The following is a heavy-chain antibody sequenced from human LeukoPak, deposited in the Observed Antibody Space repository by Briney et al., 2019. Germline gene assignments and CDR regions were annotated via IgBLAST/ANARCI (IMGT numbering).Heavy chain of an antibody. J-gene: IGHJ5*02. CDR2: MNPNSGNT. V-gene: IGHV1-8*01. Sequence: GASVKVSCKASGYTLTSYDINWVRQATGQGLEWMGWMNPNSGNTGYAQKFQGRVTMTRNTSISTAYMELSSLRSEDTAVYYRAREILREGWFDPWGQGTLVTVSS. CDR1: GYTLTSYD. CDR3: AREILREGWFDP.